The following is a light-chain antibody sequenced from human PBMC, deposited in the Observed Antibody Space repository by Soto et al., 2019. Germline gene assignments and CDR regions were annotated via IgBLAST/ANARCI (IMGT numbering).Light chain of an antibody. J-gene: IGKJ1*01. CDR1: QSVSGN. V-gene: IGKV3-15*01. CDR3: QQYNNWWWT. CDR2: GAS. Sequence: EIVMTQSPATLSVSPGERATLSCRASQSVSGNLAWYQQKPGQAPRLLIYGASTRATGIPARFSGSGSGTEFTLTISSLQSEDFAVYYCQQYNNWWWTFGQGTKVEIK.